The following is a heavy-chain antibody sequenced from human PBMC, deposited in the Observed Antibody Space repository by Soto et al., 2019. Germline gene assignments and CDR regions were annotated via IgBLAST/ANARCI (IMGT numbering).Heavy chain of an antibody. V-gene: IGHV1-69*01. CDR1: GGTFSSYT. J-gene: IGHJ6*02. D-gene: IGHD4-4*01. Sequence: QAQLVQSGAEVTKPGSSMKVSCKASGGTFSSYTMSWVRQAPGQGLEWMGGIIPIFGTTTYAHKFQGRVTITADESTSTVYMELSSLRGEDTAVYYCARGALTTLAYYYGMDVWGQGTTVTVSS. CDR3: ARGALTTLAYYYGMDV. CDR2: IIPIFGTT.